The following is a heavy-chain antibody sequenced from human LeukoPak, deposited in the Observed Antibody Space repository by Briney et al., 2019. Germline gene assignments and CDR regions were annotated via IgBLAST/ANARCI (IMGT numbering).Heavy chain of an antibody. CDR3: AREGSRGYCSSTSCPFDY. CDR2: IYYSGST. Sequence: SETLSLTCTVSGGSISSYYWSWIRQPPGKGLEWIGYIYYSGSTNYNPSLKGRVTISVDTSKNQFSLKLSSVTAADTAVYYCAREGSRGYCSSTSCPFDYWGQGTLVTVSS. J-gene: IGHJ4*02. D-gene: IGHD2-2*01. V-gene: IGHV4-59*01. CDR1: GGSISSYY.